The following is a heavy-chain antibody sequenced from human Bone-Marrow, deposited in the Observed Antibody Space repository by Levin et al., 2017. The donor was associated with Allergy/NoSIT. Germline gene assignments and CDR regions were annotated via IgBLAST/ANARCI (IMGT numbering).Heavy chain of an antibody. CDR1: GYSFTSYW. CDR2: IYPGDSET. J-gene: IGHJ4*02. Sequence: GESLKISCKASGYSFTSYWIGWVRQMPGKGLEWMGLIYPGDSETKYSPSFQGQVTISADTSINTAYLQWSSLKASDTAIYYCARRGYSSGWAYWGQGTLVTGSS. CDR3: ARRGYSSGWAY. D-gene: IGHD6-19*01. V-gene: IGHV5-51*01.